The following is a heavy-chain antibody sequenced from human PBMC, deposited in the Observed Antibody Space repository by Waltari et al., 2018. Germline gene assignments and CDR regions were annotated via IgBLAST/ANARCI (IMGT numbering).Heavy chain of an antibody. J-gene: IGHJ4*02. Sequence: EVQLVESGGGLVQPGGSLRLSCAASGFSFSDSWITWVRQAPGKGLEWVATIKQDGSERYSVDSVKGRFTISRDNAKNSVYLQMNSLRGEDSAMYYCTRGVVGAPRNFDYWGQGTLVTVSS. CDR1: GFSFSDSW. V-gene: IGHV3-7*01. D-gene: IGHD1-26*01. CDR2: IKQDGSER. CDR3: TRGVVGAPRNFDY.